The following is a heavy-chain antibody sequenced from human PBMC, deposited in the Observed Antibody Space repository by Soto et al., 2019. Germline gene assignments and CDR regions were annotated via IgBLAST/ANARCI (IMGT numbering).Heavy chain of an antibody. J-gene: IGHJ3*02. CDR3: AREESDELAAAGYGPGAFDI. V-gene: IGHV1-46*01. Sequence: ASVKVSCKASGYTFTSYYMHWVRQAPGQGLEWMGIINPSGGSTSYAQKFQGRVTMSRDTAKSTVYMELNSLGAEDTAVYYCAREESDELAAAGYGPGAFDIWGQGTMVTVSS. CDR1: GYTFTSYY. CDR2: INPSGGST. D-gene: IGHD6-13*01.